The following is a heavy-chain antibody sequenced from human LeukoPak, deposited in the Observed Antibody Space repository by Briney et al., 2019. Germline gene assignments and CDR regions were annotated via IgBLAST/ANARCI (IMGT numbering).Heavy chain of an antibody. CDR3: ARAGGVKTAALDLDY. D-gene: IGHD6-25*01. Sequence: SETLSLTCTVSGGSISSSSYYWGWIRQPPGKGLEWIGSIYYSGSTYHNPSLKSRVTISVDTSKNQFSLKLSSVTAADTAVYYCARAGGVKTAALDLDYWGQGTLVTVSS. CDR2: IYYSGST. J-gene: IGHJ4*02. CDR1: GGSISSSSYY. V-gene: IGHV4-39*07.